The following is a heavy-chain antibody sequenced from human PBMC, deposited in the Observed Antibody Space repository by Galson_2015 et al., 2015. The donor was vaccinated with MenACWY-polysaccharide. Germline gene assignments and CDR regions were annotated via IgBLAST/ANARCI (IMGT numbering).Heavy chain of an antibody. D-gene: IGHD5-18*01. CDR2: VDYSGNS. J-gene: IGHJ4*02. V-gene: IGHV4-39*07. CDR3: VRAGRTDRGVVGYGWGLDY. Sequence: LTCTVSGGSIRRTSHYWGWIRQPPGKGLEWTGTVDYSGNSYYNASFKSRITISIDTSRTQFSLRLTSVTAADTAVYYCVRAGRTDRGVVGYGWGLDYWGQGILVTVSS. CDR1: GGSIRRTSHY.